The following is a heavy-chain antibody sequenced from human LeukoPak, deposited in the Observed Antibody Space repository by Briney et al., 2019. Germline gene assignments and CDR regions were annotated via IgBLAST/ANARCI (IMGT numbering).Heavy chain of an antibody. V-gene: IGHV3-23*01. CDR1: GFTFSSYA. CDR3: AKSSWQQLVQRTTLHY. CDR2: ISSSGGST. Sequence: GGSLRLSCAASGFTFSSYAMSWVRQAPGKGLEWVSAISSSGGSTYYADSVKGRFTISRDNSKNTLYLQMNSLRAEDTAVYYCAKSSWQQLVQRTTLHYWRQRTLPTVPS. D-gene: IGHD6-13*01. J-gene: IGHJ4*02.